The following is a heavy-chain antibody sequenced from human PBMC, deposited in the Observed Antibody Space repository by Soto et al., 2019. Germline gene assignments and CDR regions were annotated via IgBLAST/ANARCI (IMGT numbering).Heavy chain of an antibody. V-gene: IGHV1-18*01. CDR1: GYTFTSFG. D-gene: IGHD4-17*01. J-gene: IGHJ4*02. Sequence: VQLVQSGAEVKKPGASVRVSCKASGYTFTSFGLSWVRQAPGQGPEWMGWISPESDKATYAHKFQGRITMTTDTSTTTAYLDLRSLRSDDTAVYYSTRDLLFISPSTVTTDVYWGQGTLVSVS. CDR2: ISPESDKA. CDR3: TRDLLFISPSTVTTDVY.